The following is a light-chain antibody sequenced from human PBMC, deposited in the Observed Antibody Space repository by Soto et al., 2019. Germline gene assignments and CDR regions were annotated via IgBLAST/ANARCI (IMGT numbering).Light chain of an antibody. CDR1: SRDVGGFNY. CDR2: EVS. Sequence: QSVLTQPASVSGSLGQSITISCTGTSRDVGGFNYVSWDQQHPGKAPKLMIYEVSNRPSGVSNRFSGSKSGNTASLTISGLQAEDEADYYCSSYTSSSTYVFGSGTKVTVL. V-gene: IGLV2-14*01. J-gene: IGLJ1*01. CDR3: SSYTSSSTYV.